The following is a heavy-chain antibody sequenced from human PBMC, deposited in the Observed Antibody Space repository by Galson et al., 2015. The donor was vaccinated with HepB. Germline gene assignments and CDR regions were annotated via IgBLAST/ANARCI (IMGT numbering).Heavy chain of an antibody. CDR3: AKGYDSTGYYSFDY. CDR1: GFSFSDHY. CDR2: ISSSGATT. V-gene: IGHV3-11*01. Sequence: SLRLSCAASGFSFSDHYMSWIRQAPGRGLQWLAYISSSGATTDYAGSVKGRFTISRDNVETSLYLQLNSLRAEDTAVYYCAKGYDSTGYYSFDYWGQGTLVTVSA. J-gene: IGHJ4*02. D-gene: IGHD3-9*01.